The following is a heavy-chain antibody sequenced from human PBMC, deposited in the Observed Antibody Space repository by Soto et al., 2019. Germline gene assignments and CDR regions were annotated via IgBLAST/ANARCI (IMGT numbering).Heavy chain of an antibody. CDR2: ISTDNGNT. V-gene: IGHV1-18*01. D-gene: IGHD2-21*01. J-gene: IGHJ6*02. CDR1: GYSFTSYG. Sequence: QVHLVQSGAEVRKPGASVKVSCKASGYSFTSYGISWVRQAPGQGLEWMGWISTDNGNTNYAHNLQGRVSMTIGPSTSTAYMELWSLGSDDTAVYYCARDVPDTSLFFYYYGMDVWGQGTTVTVSS. CDR3: ARDVPDTSLFFYYYGMDV.